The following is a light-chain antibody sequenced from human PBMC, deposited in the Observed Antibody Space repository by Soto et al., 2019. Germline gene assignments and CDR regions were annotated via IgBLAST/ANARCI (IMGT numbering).Light chain of an antibody. CDR3: QQYNNWPRGIT. CDR2: GAS. Sequence: EIVMTQSPATLSVSPGERATLSCRASQSVSSNLAWYQQKPGQAPRLLIYGASTRATGIPARFSGSGSGTEFTPTISSLQSEDFAVYYCQQYNNWPRGITFGQGTRLEIK. CDR1: QSVSSN. V-gene: IGKV3-15*01. J-gene: IGKJ5*01.